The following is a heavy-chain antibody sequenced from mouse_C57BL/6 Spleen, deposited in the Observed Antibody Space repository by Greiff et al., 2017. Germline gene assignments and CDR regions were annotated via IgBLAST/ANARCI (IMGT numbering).Heavy chain of an antibody. CDR1: GYAFSSYW. V-gene: IGHV1-80*01. J-gene: IGHJ2*01. D-gene: IGHD2-5*01. Sequence: QVQLQQSGAELVKPGASVKISCKASGYAFSSYWMNWVKQRPGKGLEWIGQIYPGDGDTNYNGKFKGKATLTADKSSSTAYMQLSSLTSEDSAVYFCARRGLYSNSFDYWGQGTTLTVSS. CDR2: IYPGDGDT. CDR3: ARRGLYSNSFDY.